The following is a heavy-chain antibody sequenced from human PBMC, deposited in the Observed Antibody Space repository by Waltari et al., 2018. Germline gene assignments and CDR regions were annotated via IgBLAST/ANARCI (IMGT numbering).Heavy chain of an antibody. Sequence: KSRVTISVDTSKNQFSLKLSSVTAADTAVYYCARETRQYYHDFWSGYYPFFDYWGQGTLVTVSS. CDR3: ARETRQYYHDFWSGYYPFFDY. J-gene: IGHJ4*02. V-gene: IGHV4-59*01. D-gene: IGHD3-3*01.